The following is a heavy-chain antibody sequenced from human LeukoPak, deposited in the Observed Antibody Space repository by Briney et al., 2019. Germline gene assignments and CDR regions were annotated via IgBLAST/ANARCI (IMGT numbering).Heavy chain of an antibody. Sequence: PGGSLRLSCAASGFTFSSYAMHWVRQAPGKGLEYVSAISSNGGSTYYANSVKGRLTISRDNSKNTLYLQMGSLRAEDMAVYYCARDAGYDFWSGRNWFDPWGQGTLVTVSS. D-gene: IGHD3-3*01. J-gene: IGHJ5*02. CDR3: ARDAGYDFWSGRNWFDP. V-gene: IGHV3-64*01. CDR1: GFTFSSYA. CDR2: ISSNGGST.